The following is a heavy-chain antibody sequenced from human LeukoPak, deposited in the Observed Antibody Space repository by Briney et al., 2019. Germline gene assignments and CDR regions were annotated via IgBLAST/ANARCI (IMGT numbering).Heavy chain of an antibody. Sequence: SETLSLTCTVSGGSISSGDYYWSWIRQPPGKGLEWIGYIYYSGSTYYKPSLKSRVTISVDTSKNQFSLKLSSVTAADTAVYYCARDRSSYYDGGSDVWGQGTTVTVSS. D-gene: IGHD1-26*01. CDR2: IYYSGST. V-gene: IGHV4-30-4*01. J-gene: IGHJ6*02. CDR1: GGSISSGDYY. CDR3: ARDRSSYYDGGSDV.